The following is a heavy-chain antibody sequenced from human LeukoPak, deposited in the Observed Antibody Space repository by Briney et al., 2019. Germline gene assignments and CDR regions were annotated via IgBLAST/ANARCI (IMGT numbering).Heavy chain of an antibody. J-gene: IGHJ4*02. D-gene: IGHD1-20*01. V-gene: IGHV3-21*01. CDR3: ASNNWNDGY. CDR1: GFTFSSYS. Sequence: PGGSLRLSCAASGFTFSSYSMNWVRQAPGKGLEWVSSISSSSSCIYYADSVKGRFTISRDNAKNSLYLQMNSLRAEDTAVYYCASNNWNDGYWGQGTLVTVSS. CDR2: ISSSSSCI.